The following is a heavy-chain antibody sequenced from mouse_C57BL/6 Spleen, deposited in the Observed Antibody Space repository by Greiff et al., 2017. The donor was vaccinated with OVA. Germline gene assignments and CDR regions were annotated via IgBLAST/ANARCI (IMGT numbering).Heavy chain of an antibody. CDR3: ARTLRKDAMDY. J-gene: IGHJ4*01. CDR2: ISSGSSTI. D-gene: IGHD2-12*01. CDR1: GFTFSDYG. Sequence: EVHLVESGGGLVKPGGSLKLSCAASGFTFSDYGMHWVRQAPEKGLEWVAYISSGSSTIYYADTVKGRFTISRDNAKNTLFLQMTSLRSEDTAMYYCARTLRKDAMDYWGQGTSVTVSS. V-gene: IGHV5-17*01.